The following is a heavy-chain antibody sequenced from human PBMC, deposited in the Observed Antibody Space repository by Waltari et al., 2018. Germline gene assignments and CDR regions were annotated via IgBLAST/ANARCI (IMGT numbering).Heavy chain of an antibody. CDR1: GFTFSRYR. CDR2: IKQDGSEK. Sequence: EVQLVESGGGLVQPGGSLRLSCAASGFTFSRYRMSWLRQAPGKGLEWVANIKQDGSEKYYVDSVKGRFTISRDNAKNSLYLQMNSLRAEDTAVYYCARGVEYSSDQVPSDYWGQGTLVTVSS. CDR3: ARGVEYSSDQVPSDY. J-gene: IGHJ4*02. D-gene: IGHD6-19*01. V-gene: IGHV3-7*04.